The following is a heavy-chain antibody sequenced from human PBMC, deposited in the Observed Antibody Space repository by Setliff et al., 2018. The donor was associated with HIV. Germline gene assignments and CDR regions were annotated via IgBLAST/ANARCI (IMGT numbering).Heavy chain of an antibody. CDR2: IYPGDSDI. CDR3: VRHRSAVAGTRIGYCYYMDV. D-gene: IGHD6-19*01. CDR1: GYTFTNYW. V-gene: IGHV5-51*01. Sequence: GESLKISCEASGYTFTNYWIGWVRQVPGKGLEWMGIIYPGDSDIIYSPSFQGQVTISADKSVTTAYLQWSSLKASDTAIYYCVRHRSAVAGTRIGYCYYMDVWGKGTTVTVSS. J-gene: IGHJ6*03.